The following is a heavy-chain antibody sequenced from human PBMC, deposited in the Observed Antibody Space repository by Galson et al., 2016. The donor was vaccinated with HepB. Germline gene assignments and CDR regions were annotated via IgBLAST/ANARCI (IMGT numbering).Heavy chain of an antibody. CDR2: ISGSAGST. CDR1: GFTFSTYA. CDR3: ASKEWTSKSHYFYGLDV. D-gene: IGHD3-3*01. J-gene: IGHJ6*01. Sequence: SLRLSCAASGFTFSTYAMSWVRQAPGKGLDWVSVISGSAGSTYYADSVKGRFTISRDNSKNMLYMQVNSLRAEDTAVYYCASKEWTSKSHYFYGLDVWGQGTTVIVSS. V-gene: IGHV3-23*01.